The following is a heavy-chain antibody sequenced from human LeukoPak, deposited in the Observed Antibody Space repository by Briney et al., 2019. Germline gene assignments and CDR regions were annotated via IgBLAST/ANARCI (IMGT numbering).Heavy chain of an antibody. J-gene: IGHJ3*02. CDR1: GYTFTGYA. Sequence: ASVKVSCKASGYTFTGYAMHWVRQAPGQGLEWMGIINPSGSSTSHAQKFQGRVTMTRDTSTSTVYMELSSLRSEDTAVYYCAGGTTNTKGAFDMWGQGTMVTVSS. CDR3: AGGTTNTKGAFDM. D-gene: IGHD2-8*01. V-gene: IGHV1-46*01. CDR2: INPSGSST.